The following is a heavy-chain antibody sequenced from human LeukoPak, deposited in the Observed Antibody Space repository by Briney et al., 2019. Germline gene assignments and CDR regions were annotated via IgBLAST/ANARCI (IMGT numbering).Heavy chain of an antibody. CDR3: AKGLRLGTNCFPRFGLGSD. J-gene: IGHJ4*02. CDR2: ITDNGWTS. CDR1: EFIFTNYA. D-gene: IGHD2-2*01. Sequence: AGGSLRLSCAAPEFIFTNYAMNWVRQAPGKALEWVSGITDNGWTSYYTDSVRGRFSISRDDSKNTLYLQMDSLRAEDTAVYYCAKGLRLGTNCFPRFGLGSDWGQGTLVTVSS. V-gene: IGHV3-23*01.